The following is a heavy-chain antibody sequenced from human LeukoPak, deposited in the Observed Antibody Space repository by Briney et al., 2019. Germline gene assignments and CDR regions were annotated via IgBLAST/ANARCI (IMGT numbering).Heavy chain of an antibody. CDR2: MNPNSGNT. D-gene: IGHD2-15*01. CDR1: GYTFTSYD. V-gene: IGHV1-8*01. CDR3: ASALRGCSGGSCYSTALYYFDY. J-gene: IGHJ4*02. Sequence: ASVKVSCKASGYTFTSYDINWVRQATGQGLEWMGWMNPNSGNTGYAQKFQGRVTMTRKTSISTAYMELSSLRSEDTAVYYCASALRGCSGGSCYSTALYYFDYWGQGTLVTVSS.